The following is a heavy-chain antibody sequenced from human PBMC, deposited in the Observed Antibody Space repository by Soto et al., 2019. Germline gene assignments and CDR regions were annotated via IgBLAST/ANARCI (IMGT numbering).Heavy chain of an antibody. V-gene: IGHV1-46*03. CDR1: GYTFTSYY. D-gene: IGHD3-10*01. CDR3: SRGLGSGDY. Sequence: QVQLVQSGAEVKNPGASVMVSCRASGYTFTSYYIHWVRQAPGQGLEWMAIINPNGGSTNYAQRFQGRVTVTRDTSTSIVYMELSSLRSEDTAVYYCSRGLGSGDYWGQGTLVTVSS. CDR2: INPNGGST. J-gene: IGHJ4*02.